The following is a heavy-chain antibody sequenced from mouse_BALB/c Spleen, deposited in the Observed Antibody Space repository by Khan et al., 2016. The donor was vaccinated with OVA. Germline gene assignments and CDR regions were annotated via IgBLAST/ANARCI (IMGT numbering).Heavy chain of an antibody. V-gene: IGHV1S81*02. D-gene: IGHD2-5*01. Sequence: QVQLQQPGAELVKPGASVKISCKASGYTFTSYYMYWVKQRPGQGLEWIGGINPSNGGAHFNEKFKNKATLTVDKSSSTAYMQLSSLTPADSAVSYGARSGYSNLFAYWGQGTMVTVSA. CDR3: ARSGYSNLFAY. CDR1: GYTFTSYY. J-gene: IGHJ3*01. CDR2: INPSNGGA.